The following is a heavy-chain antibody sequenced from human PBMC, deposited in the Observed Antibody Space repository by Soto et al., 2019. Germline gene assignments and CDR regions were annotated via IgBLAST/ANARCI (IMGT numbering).Heavy chain of an antibody. CDR3: ASSKRPGAMVRGEYWFDP. CDR2: ISAYTGNT. J-gene: IGHJ5*02. CDR1: GYTFTSYG. Sequence: QVQLVQSGAEVKKPGASVKVSCKASGYTFTSYGISWVRQAPGQGLEWMGWISAYTGNTNYAQKLQGRVTMTTETSARTAYMELRSLRSDATAVYYCASSKRPGAMVRGEYWFDPWGQGTLVTVSS. D-gene: IGHD3-10*01. V-gene: IGHV1-18*01.